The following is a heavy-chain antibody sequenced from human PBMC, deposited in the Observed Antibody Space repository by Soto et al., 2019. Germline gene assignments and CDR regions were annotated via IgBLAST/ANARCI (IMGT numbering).Heavy chain of an antibody. CDR3: AHKVLRTVFGLVTPTAIYFDF. CDR2: IYWDDDK. CDR1: GFSLTTRGVG. Sequence: QITLNESGPTVVRPTETLNLTCRFSGFSLTTRGVGVGWIRQSPGKAPEWLALIYWDDDKRYSTSLKSRLTITKDTSKNQVVLTVSDLDPTDTATYYCAHKVLRTVFGLVTPTAIYFDFWGQGTPVAVSS. V-gene: IGHV2-5*02. D-gene: IGHD3-3*01. J-gene: IGHJ4*02.